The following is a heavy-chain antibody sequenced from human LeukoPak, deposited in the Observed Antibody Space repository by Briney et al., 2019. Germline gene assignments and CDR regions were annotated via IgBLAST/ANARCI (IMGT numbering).Heavy chain of an antibody. D-gene: IGHD5-24*01. Sequence: SETLSLTCTVSGGSISSYYWSWIRQPAGKGLEWIGRIYTSGSTNYNPSLKSRVTMSVDTSKNRFSLKLSPVTAADTAGYYCARDERSRDGYNIFDYWGQGTLVTVSS. CDR1: GGSISSYY. V-gene: IGHV4-4*07. J-gene: IGHJ4*02. CDR2: IYTSGST. CDR3: ARDERSRDGYNIFDY.